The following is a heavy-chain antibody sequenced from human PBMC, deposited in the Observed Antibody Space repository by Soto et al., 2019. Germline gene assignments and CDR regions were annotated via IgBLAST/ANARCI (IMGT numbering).Heavy chain of an antibody. CDR2: FDPEDGET. CDR3: ATGMGLYFGWGIDYFYQQAV. Sequence: ASVKVSCKVSGYTLTELSMHWVRQAPGKGLEWMGGFDPEDGETIYAQKFQGRVTMTEDTSTDTAYMELSSLRSEGTAVYYCATGMGLYFGWGIDYFYQQAVWGKGTTVPVSA. CDR1: GYTLTELS. D-gene: IGHD3-10*01. J-gene: IGHJ6*04. V-gene: IGHV1-24*01.